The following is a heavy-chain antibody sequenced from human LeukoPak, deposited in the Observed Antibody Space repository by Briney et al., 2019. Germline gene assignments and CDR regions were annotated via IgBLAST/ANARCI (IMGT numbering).Heavy chain of an antibody. Sequence: KTSETLSLTCAVYGGSFSGYYWSWIRQPPGKGLEWIGEINHSGSTNYNPSLKSRVTISVDTSKNQFPLKLSSVTAADTAVYYCARGRQVESGYCSSTSCYTPYSQPIFDYWGQGTLVTVSS. J-gene: IGHJ4*02. CDR1: GGSFSGYY. V-gene: IGHV4-34*01. CDR2: INHSGST. D-gene: IGHD2-2*02. CDR3: ARGRQVESGYCSSTSCYTPYSQPIFDY.